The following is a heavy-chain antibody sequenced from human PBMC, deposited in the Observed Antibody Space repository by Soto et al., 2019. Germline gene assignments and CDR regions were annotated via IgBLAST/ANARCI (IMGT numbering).Heavy chain of an antibody. CDR3: ARVPSPFDYYYAMDV. CDR1: GGSISSGDYY. CDR2: IYYSGST. Sequence: PSETLSLICTVSGGSISSGDYYWSWIRQPPGKGLEWIGYIYYSGSTYYNPSLKSRLTMSLDTSQNQFSLKLNSVTDADTAVYYCARVPSPFDYYYAMDVWGQGTTVTVSS. V-gene: IGHV4-30-4*01. J-gene: IGHJ6*02. D-gene: IGHD3-16*01.